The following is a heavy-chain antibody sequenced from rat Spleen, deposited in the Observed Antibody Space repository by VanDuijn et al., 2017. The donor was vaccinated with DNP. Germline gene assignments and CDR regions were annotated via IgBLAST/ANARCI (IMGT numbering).Heavy chain of an antibody. D-gene: IGHD1-12*03. CDR1: GFTFSDYY. Sequence: EVQLVESGGGLVQPGRSLKLSCAASGFTFSDYYMAWVRQAPTKGLEWVAYISYDGGSTYYGDSVKGRFTISRDNAKSTLYLQMNSLRSEDTATYYCARHGDHGYTSVWYWYFDFWGPGTMVTVSS. CDR2: ISYDGGST. J-gene: IGHJ1*01. CDR3: ARHGDHGYTSVWYWYFDF. V-gene: IGHV5-22*01.